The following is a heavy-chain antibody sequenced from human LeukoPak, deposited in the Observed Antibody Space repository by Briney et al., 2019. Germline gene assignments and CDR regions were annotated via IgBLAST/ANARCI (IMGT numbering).Heavy chain of an antibody. J-gene: IGHJ6*02. V-gene: IGHV4-4*07. CDR3: ARGSGGGSGSYYKDHYYGMDV. D-gene: IGHD3-10*01. CDR2: IHRSGTT. CDR1: GGSISTYS. Sequence: PSETLSLTCTVSGGSISTYSWSWIRQPAGNALEWIGRIHRSGTTNYNPSLKSRVTMSVDTAKNQFSLKLNTVTAADTAVYYCARGSGGGSGSYYKDHYYGMDVWGPGTTDPVS.